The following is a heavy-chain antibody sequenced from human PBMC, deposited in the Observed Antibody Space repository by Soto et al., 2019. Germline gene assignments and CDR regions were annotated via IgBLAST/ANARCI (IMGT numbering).Heavy chain of an antibody. CDR3: AIVLSAFCSSASCHTRGSMDV. Sequence: QVQLVESGGGVVQPGRSLRLSCAASGFTFSSYGMLWVRQAPGKGLEWVALISDDGGNKYYADSVKGRFTISRDNSKNTLYLQMNSLRVEDTAVYYCAIVLSAFCSSASCHTRGSMDVWGQGTTVTVSS. D-gene: IGHD2-2*02. J-gene: IGHJ6*02. CDR1: GFTFSSYG. CDR2: ISDDGGNK. V-gene: IGHV3-30*03.